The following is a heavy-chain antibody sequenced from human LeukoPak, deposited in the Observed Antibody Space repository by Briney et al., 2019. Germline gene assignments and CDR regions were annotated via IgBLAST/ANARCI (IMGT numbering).Heavy chain of an antibody. CDR1: GFTFSSYE. V-gene: IGHV3-48*03. D-gene: IGHD3-16*01. J-gene: IGHJ5*02. CDR2: ISSSGSTI. Sequence: QAGGSLRLSCAASGFTFSSYEMNWVRQAPGKGLEWVSYISSSGSTIYYADSVKGRFTISRDNAKNSLYLQMNSLRAEDTAVYSCARVGLQYNWFDPWGQGTLVTVSS. CDR3: ARVGLQYNWFDP.